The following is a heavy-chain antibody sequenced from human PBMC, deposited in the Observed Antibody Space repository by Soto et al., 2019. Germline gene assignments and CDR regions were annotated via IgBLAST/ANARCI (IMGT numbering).Heavy chain of an antibody. J-gene: IGHJ6*02. D-gene: IGHD6-13*01. CDR2: IWYDGSTE. Sequence: QVQLVESGGGVVQPGRSLRLSCAASGFTFSTYGMNWVRQAPGKGLEWVAIIWYDGSTEYYADSVKGRFTISRDNSKNTLYLQMNSLRGEDTALYYCARDGGGAPAGWEGYYYGMDVWGQGTTVTVSS. CDR3: ARDGGGAPAGWEGYYYGMDV. V-gene: IGHV3-33*01. CDR1: GFTFSTYG.